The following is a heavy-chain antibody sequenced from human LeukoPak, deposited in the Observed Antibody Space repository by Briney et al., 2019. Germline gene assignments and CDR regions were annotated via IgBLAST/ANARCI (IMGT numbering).Heavy chain of an antibody. Sequence: PSGTLSLTCAVSGGSVTSTNWWTWVRQPPGKGLEWIGEVHLDGRTNYNPSLTGRLTMSVDLYENHISLKLTSVTAADTALYYCAREGGFYRPLDYSGQGTLVTVSS. J-gene: IGHJ4*02. CDR1: GGSVTSTNW. CDR2: VHLDGRT. D-gene: IGHD3-3*01. CDR3: AREGGFYRPLDY. V-gene: IGHV4-4*02.